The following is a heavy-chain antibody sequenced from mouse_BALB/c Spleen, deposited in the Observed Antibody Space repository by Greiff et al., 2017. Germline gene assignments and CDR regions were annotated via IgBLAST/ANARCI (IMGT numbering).Heavy chain of an antibody. CDR2: IYPGNSDT. CDR3: TRTINYYGSSYLY. D-gene: IGHD1-1*01. CDR1: GYSFTSYW. V-gene: IGHV1-5*01. J-gene: IGHJ3*01. Sequence: SGTVLARPGASVKMSCKASGYSFTSYWMHWVKQRPGQGLEWIGAIYPGNSDTSYNQKFKGKAKLTAVTSASTAYMELSSLTNEDSAVYYCTRTINYYGSSYLYWGQGTLVTVSA.